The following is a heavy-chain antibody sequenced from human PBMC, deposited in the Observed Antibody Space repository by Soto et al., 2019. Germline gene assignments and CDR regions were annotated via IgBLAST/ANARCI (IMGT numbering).Heavy chain of an antibody. J-gene: IGHJ4*02. Sequence: SGGSLRLSCAASGFTFSSYAMHWVRQAPGKGLEWVAVISYDGSNKYYADSVKGRFTISRDNSKNTLYLQMNSLRAEDTAVYYCARGVITFGGVNFDYWGQGTLVTVSS. V-gene: IGHV3-30-3*01. CDR1: GFTFSSYA. CDR2: ISYDGSNK. D-gene: IGHD3-16*01. CDR3: ARGVITFGGVNFDY.